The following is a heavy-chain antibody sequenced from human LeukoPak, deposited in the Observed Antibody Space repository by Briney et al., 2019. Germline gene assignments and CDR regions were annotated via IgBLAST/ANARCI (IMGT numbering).Heavy chain of an antibody. J-gene: IGHJ5*02. Sequence: PSGTLSLTCAVSGGSLSSSNWWSWVRPPPGKGLEWIGEIYHSGSTNYNPSLKSPVTISVDKSKNQFSLKLSSVTAAETAVYYCARAVDYGDYGWFDPWGQGTLVTVSS. CDR1: GGSLSSSNW. V-gene: IGHV4-4*02. CDR3: ARAVDYGDYGWFDP. D-gene: IGHD4-17*01. CDR2: IYHSGST.